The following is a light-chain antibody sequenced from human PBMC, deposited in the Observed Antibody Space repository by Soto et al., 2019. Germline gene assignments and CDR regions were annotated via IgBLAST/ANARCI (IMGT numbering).Light chain of an antibody. CDR1: QSVSSY. CDR2: DAS. Sequence: EIVLTQSPATLSLSPGERATLSCRASQSVSSYLAWYQQKPGQAPRLLIYDASTRATGIPARFSGSGSGTDFTLSISSLEPEDFAVYYCQQAGFTFGPGTKVDIK. V-gene: IGKV3-11*01. CDR3: QQAGFT. J-gene: IGKJ3*01.